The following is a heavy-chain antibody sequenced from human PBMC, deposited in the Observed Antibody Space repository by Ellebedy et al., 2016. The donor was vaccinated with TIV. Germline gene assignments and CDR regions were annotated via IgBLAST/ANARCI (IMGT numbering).Heavy chain of an antibody. Sequence: GESLKISCKGSGYSFAKYWIGWVRQMPGKGLEWMGIIYPGDSDTRYSPSFQGQVTISVDQSIDTAFLQWSSLKASATAIYYCMRPPYPPEGFDVWGQGTKVTVSP. J-gene: IGHJ3*01. V-gene: IGHV5-51*01. CDR1: GYSFAKYW. CDR3: MRPPYPPEGFDV. CDR2: IYPGDSDT.